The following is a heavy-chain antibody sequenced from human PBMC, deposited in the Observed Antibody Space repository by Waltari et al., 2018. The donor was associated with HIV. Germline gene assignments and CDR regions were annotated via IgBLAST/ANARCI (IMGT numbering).Heavy chain of an antibody. CDR2: IYYSGST. D-gene: IGHD1-26*01. V-gene: IGHV4-39*01. CDR3: ARQRRGARGNSDAFDI. CDR1: GGSISSSSYY. Sequence: QLQLQESGPGLVKPSETLSLTCTVSGGSISSSSYYWGWIRQPPGKGLEWIGSIYYSGSTYYNPALKSRVTISVDTSKNQFSLKLSSVTAADTAVYYCARQRRGARGNSDAFDIWGQGTMVTVSS. J-gene: IGHJ3*02.